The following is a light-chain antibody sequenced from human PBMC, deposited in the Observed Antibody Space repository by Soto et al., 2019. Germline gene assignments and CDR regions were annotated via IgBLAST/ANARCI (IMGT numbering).Light chain of an antibody. CDR3: QQYGSSLT. Sequence: EVLLTQSPGTLSLSPGERATLSCRASQSVSSSYLAWYQQKPGQAPRLLMYGTSSRATGIPDRFSGSGSGTDFTLTISRLEPEDCAVYYCQQYGSSLTCGGGTKVESK. V-gene: IGKV3-20*01. CDR1: QSVSSSY. J-gene: IGKJ4*01. CDR2: GTS.